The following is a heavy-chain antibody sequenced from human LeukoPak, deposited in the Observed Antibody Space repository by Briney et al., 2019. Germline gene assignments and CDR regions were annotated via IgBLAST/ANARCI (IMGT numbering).Heavy chain of an antibody. J-gene: IGHJ4*02. D-gene: IGHD5-12*01. V-gene: IGHV4-34*01. CDR1: GGSFSGYY. Sequence: PSETLSLTCAVYGGSFSGYYWSWIRQPPGKGLEWIGEINHSGSTNYNPSLKSRVTISVDTSKNQFSLKLSSVTAADTAVYYCARGRVDIVATISNFDYWGQGTLVTVSS. CDR3: ARGRVDIVATISNFDY. CDR2: INHSGST.